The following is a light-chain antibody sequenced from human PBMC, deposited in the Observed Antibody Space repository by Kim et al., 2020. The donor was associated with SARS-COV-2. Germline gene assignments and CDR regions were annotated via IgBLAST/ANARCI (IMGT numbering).Light chain of an antibody. CDR2: LAS. CDR1: ENIGSW. V-gene: IGKV1-5*03. Sequence: SESSGDRVTITCRASENIGSWLAWYQQKPGRAPSLLIYLASTLESGVPSRFSGTGSGTEFSLSITSLQPDDFATYYCQHYSRFPYTFGQGTKLEI. CDR3: QHYSRFPYT. J-gene: IGKJ2*01.